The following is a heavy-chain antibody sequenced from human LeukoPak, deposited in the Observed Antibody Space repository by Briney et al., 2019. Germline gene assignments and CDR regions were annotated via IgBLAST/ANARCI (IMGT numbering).Heavy chain of an antibody. CDR1: GYTFTGYY. V-gene: IGHV1-2*02. D-gene: IGHD3-22*01. J-gene: IGHJ4*02. CDR2: INPNSGGT. Sequence: ASVKVSCMASGYTFTGYYMHWVRQAPGQELEWMGWINPNSGGTNYAQKFQGRVTMTRDTSISTAYMELSRLRSDDTAVYYCAREVDYYDSSGYDYWGQGTLVTVSS. CDR3: AREVDYYDSSGYDY.